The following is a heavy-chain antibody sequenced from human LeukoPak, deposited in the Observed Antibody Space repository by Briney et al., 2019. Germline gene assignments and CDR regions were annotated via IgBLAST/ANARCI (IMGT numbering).Heavy chain of an antibody. J-gene: IGHJ4*02. V-gene: IGHV3-23*01. D-gene: IGHD2-15*01. CDR1: GFTFSSYA. CDR2: ISGSGGST. CDR3: ASQYCSGGSCYVGY. Sequence: GGSLRLSCAASGFTFSSYAMSWVRQAPGKGLEWVSAISGSGGSTYYADSVKGRFTISRDNSKNTLYLQMNSLRAEDTAVYYCASQYCSGGSCYVGYWGQGTLVTVSS.